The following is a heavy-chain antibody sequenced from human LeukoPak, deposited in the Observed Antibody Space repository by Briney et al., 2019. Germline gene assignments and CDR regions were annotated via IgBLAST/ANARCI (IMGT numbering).Heavy chain of an antibody. V-gene: IGHV1-69*04. CDR2: IIPILGIA. D-gene: IGHD3/OR15-3a*01. CDR3: ATRAVDDDY. J-gene: IGHJ4*02. CDR1: GGTFSSYA. Sequence: ASVKVSCKASGGTFSSYAISWVRQAPGQGLEWMGRIIPILGIANYAQKFQGRVTITADKSTNTAYMELSSLRSEDTAVYYCATRAVDDDYWGQGTLVTVSS.